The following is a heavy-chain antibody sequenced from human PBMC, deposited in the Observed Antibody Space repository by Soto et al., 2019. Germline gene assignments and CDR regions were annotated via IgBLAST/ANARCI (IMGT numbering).Heavy chain of an antibody. CDR2: INAGNGNT. V-gene: IGHV1-3*05. Sequence: QVQLVQSGADEKKPGASVKVSCKASGYTFTGYAMHWVRQAPGQRLEWMGWINAGNGNTKYSQKFQGRVTITRDTSASTAYMELSSLRSEVTAVYYCARAVAVAADFDYWGQGTLVTVSS. CDR1: GYTFTGYA. CDR3: ARAVAVAADFDY. D-gene: IGHD6-19*01. J-gene: IGHJ4*02.